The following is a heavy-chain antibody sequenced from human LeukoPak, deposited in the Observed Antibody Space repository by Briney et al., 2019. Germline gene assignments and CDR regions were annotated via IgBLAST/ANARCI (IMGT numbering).Heavy chain of an antibody. CDR3: AAESDSSSWYIGYYYGMDV. CDR1: GYTLTELS. V-gene: IGHV1-24*01. Sequence: ASVKVSCKVSGYTLTELSMHWVRQAPGKGLEWMGGFDPEDGETIYAQKFQGRVTITTDESTSTAYMELSSLRSEDTAVYYCAAESDSSSWYIGYYYGMDVWGQGTTVTVSS. J-gene: IGHJ6*02. CDR2: FDPEDGET. D-gene: IGHD6-13*01.